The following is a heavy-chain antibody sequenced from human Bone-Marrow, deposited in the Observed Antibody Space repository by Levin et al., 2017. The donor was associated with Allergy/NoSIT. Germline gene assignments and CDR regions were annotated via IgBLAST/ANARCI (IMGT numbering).Heavy chain of an antibody. D-gene: IGHD3-10*02. V-gene: IGHV4-4*02. J-gene: IGHJ4*02. CDR1: GGSMTTSNW. Sequence: PSETLSLTCAVSGGSMTTSNWWSWVRQPPGKGLEWIGEIYHSGGTNYNPSLKSRVTISVDKSKNQFSLNLTSVTAADAAVYYCANRVVAFAMFGSPFDSWGQGTLVTVSS. CDR3: ANRVVAFAMFGSPFDS. CDR2: IYHSGGT.